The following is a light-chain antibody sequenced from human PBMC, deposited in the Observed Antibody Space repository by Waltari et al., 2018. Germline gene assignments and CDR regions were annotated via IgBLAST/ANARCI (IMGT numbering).Light chain of an antibody. CDR2: GAS. J-gene: IGKJ4*01. V-gene: IGKV3-20*01. CDR1: QSVSSSS. CDR3: QQYGTSPLT. Sequence: EIVLTQSPGTLSLSPGDRATLSCRASQSVSSSSLAWYQQKPGQAPRLLIDGASSRATAIPNRFSGSGSGTNFALTISRLEPEDSAVYYCQQYGTSPLTFGGGTKVDIK.